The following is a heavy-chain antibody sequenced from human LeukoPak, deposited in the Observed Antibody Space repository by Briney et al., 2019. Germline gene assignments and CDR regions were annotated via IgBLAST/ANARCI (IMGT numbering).Heavy chain of an antibody. V-gene: IGHV4-31*03. CDR1: GGSISSGGYY. D-gene: IGHD6-13*01. Sequence: SETLSLTCTVSGGSISSGGYYWSWIRQHPGKGLEWIGYIYYSGSTYYNPSLKSRVTISVDTSKNQFSLKLSSVTAADTAVYYCAREHSSSWHYFDYWSQGTLVTVSS. CDR3: AREHSSSWHYFDY. J-gene: IGHJ4*02. CDR2: IYYSGST.